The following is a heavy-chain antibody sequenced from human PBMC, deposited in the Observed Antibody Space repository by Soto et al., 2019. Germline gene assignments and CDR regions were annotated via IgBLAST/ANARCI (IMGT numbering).Heavy chain of an antibody. CDR2: INPNSGGT. D-gene: IGHD3-3*01. Sequence: ASVKVSCKASGYTFTGYYMHWVRQAPGQGLEWMGWINPNSGGTNYAQKFQGRVTMTRDTSISTAYMELSRLRSDDTAVYYCAKTDYDCWSGSHLSSYFDYWGQGTLVTVSS. CDR1: GYTFTGYY. V-gene: IGHV1-2*02. CDR3: AKTDYDCWSGSHLSSYFDY. J-gene: IGHJ4*02.